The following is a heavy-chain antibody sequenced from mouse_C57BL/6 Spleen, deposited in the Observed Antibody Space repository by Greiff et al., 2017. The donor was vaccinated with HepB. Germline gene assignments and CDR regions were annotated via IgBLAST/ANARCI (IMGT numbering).Heavy chain of an antibody. V-gene: IGHV1-61*01. CDR3: ARGELRSRGYYAMDY. Sequence: QVQLQQPGAELVRPGSSVKLSCKASGYTFTSYWMDWVKQRPGQGLEWIGNIYPSDSETHYNQKFKDKATLTVDKSSSTAYMQLSSLTSEDSAVYYCARGELRSRGYYAMDYWGQGTSVTVSS. CDR1: GYTFTSYW. D-gene: IGHD3-2*02. J-gene: IGHJ4*01. CDR2: IYPSDSET.